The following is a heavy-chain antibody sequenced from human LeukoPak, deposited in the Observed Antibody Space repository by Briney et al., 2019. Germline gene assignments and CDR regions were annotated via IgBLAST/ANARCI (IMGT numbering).Heavy chain of an antibody. D-gene: IGHD6-13*01. V-gene: IGHV5-51*01. Sequence: GESLKISCKGSGYSFTNYWIGWVRQMPGKGLESMGIIYPGDSDTRYSPSFRGQVTISADKSISTAYLQWSSLKASDTAMYYCARVSVYSSSWEDAFDIWGQGTMVTVSS. J-gene: IGHJ3*02. CDR1: GYSFTNYW. CDR2: IYPGDSDT. CDR3: ARVSVYSSSWEDAFDI.